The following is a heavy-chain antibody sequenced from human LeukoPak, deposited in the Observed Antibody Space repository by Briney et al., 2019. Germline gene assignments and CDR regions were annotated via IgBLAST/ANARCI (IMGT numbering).Heavy chain of an antibody. CDR3: ATYRNTWTSFDY. J-gene: IGHJ4*02. CDR2: ITNDGSGI. Sequence: GGSLRLSCAASGFTFSEHNKHWVRQAPGKGLEWVAVITNDGSGIYYADSVKGRFTISRDNPKDTVYLQVNSLRAEDTAVYYCATYRNTWTSFDYWGQGTLVTVSS. CDR1: GFTFSEHN. D-gene: IGHD6-13*01. V-gene: IGHV3-30-3*01.